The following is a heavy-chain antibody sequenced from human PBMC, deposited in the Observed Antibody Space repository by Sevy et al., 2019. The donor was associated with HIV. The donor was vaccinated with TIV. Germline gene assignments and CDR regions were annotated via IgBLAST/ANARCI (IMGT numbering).Heavy chain of an antibody. CDR2: IKQDGSEK. Sequence: GGFLRLSCAASGFTFSSYWMSWVRQAPGKGLEWVANIKQDGSEKYYVDSVKGRFTISRDNAKNSLYLQMNSLRAEDTAVYYCARVPLLRRGGSEDYWGQGTLVTVSS. V-gene: IGHV3-7*01. CDR1: GFTFSSYW. CDR3: ARVPLLRRGGSEDY. J-gene: IGHJ4*02. D-gene: IGHD5-12*01.